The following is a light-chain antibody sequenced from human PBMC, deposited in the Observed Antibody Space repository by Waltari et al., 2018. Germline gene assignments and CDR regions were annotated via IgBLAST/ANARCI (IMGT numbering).Light chain of an antibody. J-gene: IGKJ1*01. CDR3: QQYYSSPWT. CDR2: WAS. CDR1: QSLLYSSNNKNY. V-gene: IGKV4-1*01. Sequence: DIVMTQSPDSLAVSLGERATSNCKSSQSLLYSSNNKNYLAWYQQKPGQPPKLLMYWASTRESGVPERFSGSGSGTDFTLTISSLQAEDVAVYYCQQYYSSPWTFGQGTKVEIK.